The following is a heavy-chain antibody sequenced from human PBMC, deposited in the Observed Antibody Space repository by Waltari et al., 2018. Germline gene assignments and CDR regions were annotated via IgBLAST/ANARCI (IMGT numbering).Heavy chain of an antibody. CDR2: TIPIFGTA. CDR3: ARVHVDGRGVYFDY. J-gene: IGHJ4*02. D-gene: IGHD3-10*01. Sequence: QVQLVQSGAEVKKPGSSVKVSCKASGGTFSSYAISWVRQAPGQGLEWMGGTIPIFGTANYAQKFQGRVTMTADESTSTAYMELSSLRSEDTAVYYCARVHVDGRGVYFDYWGQGTLVTVSS. V-gene: IGHV1-69*13. CDR1: GGTFSSYA.